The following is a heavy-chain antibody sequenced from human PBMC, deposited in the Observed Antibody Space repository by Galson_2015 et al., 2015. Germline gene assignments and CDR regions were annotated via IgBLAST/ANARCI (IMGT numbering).Heavy chain of an antibody. CDR3: ERGSQDCNTPTCPYNY. CDR1: GGTFSRYA. D-gene: IGHD2/OR15-2a*01. Sequence: SVKVSCKASGGTFSRYAISWVRQAPGQGLEWMGGFVPIFVTANYAQKFQGRVTITADISTSTAYMKLRSLKFEDTAAYFCERGSQDCNTPTCPYNYWGQGTLVTVSS. CDR2: FVPIFVTA. V-gene: IGHV1-69*06. J-gene: IGHJ4*02.